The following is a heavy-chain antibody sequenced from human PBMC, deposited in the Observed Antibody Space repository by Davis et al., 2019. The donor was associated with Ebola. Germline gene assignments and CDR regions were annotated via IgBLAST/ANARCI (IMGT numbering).Heavy chain of an antibody. Sequence: GESLKISCAASGFTFGSYAIHWVRQAPGKGLEWVAFIRSEATRQDYGKSVQGRFFISRDDSKNTLYLQMNSLRVDDTAVYFCARDGPNYDVDYWGQGTLVTVSA. CDR3: ARDGPNYDVDY. J-gene: IGHJ4*02. D-gene: IGHD3-22*01. CDR1: GFTFGSYA. V-gene: IGHV3-30*02. CDR2: IRSEATRQ.